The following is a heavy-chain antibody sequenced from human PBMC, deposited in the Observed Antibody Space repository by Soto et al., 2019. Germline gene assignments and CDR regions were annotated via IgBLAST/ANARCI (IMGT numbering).Heavy chain of an antibody. V-gene: IGHV1-24*01. Sequence: GASVKVSCKVSGYTLTELSMHWVRQAPGKGLEWMGGFDPEDGETIYAQKFQGRVTMAEDTSTDTAYMELSSLRSEDTAVYYCAAPRHYYDSSGFDYWGQGTLVTVSS. D-gene: IGHD3-22*01. CDR2: FDPEDGET. J-gene: IGHJ4*02. CDR1: GYTLTELS. CDR3: AAPRHYYDSSGFDY.